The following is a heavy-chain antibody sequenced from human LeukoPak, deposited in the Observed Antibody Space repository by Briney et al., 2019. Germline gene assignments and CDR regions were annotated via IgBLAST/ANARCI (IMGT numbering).Heavy chain of an antibody. CDR2: IKQDGSEK. CDR1: GFTFDDYA. D-gene: IGHD2-21*01. J-gene: IGHJ4*02. V-gene: IGHV3-7*01. CDR3: ARDPHIVVVIAIPYFDY. Sequence: QAGGSLRLSCAASGFTFDDYAMHWVRQAPGKGLEWVANIKQDGSEKYYVDSVKGRFTISRDNTKNSLYLQMNSLRAEDTAVYYCARDPHIVVVIAIPYFDYWGQGTLVTVSS.